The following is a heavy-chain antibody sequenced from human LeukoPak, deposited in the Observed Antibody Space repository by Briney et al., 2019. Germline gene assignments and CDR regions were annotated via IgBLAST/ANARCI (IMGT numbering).Heavy chain of an antibody. Sequence: PSETLSLTCTVSGGSISSSSYYWGWIRQPPGKGLEWIGSIYYSGSTYYNPSLKSRVTISVDTSKNQFSLKLSSVTAADTAVYYCARAGSYLIEDWGQGTLVTVSS. CDR2: IYYSGST. CDR3: ARAGSYLIED. J-gene: IGHJ4*02. V-gene: IGHV4-39*01. CDR1: GGSISSSSYY. D-gene: IGHD1-26*01.